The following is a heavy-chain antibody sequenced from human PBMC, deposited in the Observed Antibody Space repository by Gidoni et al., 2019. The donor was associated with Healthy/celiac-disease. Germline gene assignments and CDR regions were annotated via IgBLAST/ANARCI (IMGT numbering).Heavy chain of an antibody. CDR2: ISGDGGST. CDR1: GFTFDGYT. Sequence: EVQLVASGGVVVQPGGSLILSCAASGFTFDGYTMHWVRQAPGKGLEWVSLISGDGGSTYYAESVKGRFTISRDNSKNSLYLQMNSLRTEDTALYYCAKERDYGMDVWGQGTTVTVSS. CDR3: AKERDYGMDV. V-gene: IGHV3-43*01. J-gene: IGHJ6*02.